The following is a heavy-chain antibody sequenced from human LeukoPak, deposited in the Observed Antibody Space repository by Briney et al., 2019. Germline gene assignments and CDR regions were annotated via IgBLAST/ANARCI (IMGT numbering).Heavy chain of an antibody. CDR2: IKQDGSER. V-gene: IGHV3-7*03. D-gene: IGHD5-12*01. CDR1: GFTFSNYW. J-gene: IGHJ4*02. Sequence: GGSLRLSCAVSGFTFSNYWMSWVRQAPGKGLEWVANIKQDGSERYYVDSVKGRFTISRDNVKNLLSLEMNSLRVEDTAIYYCVSTATFDYWGQGTLVTVSS. CDR3: VSTATFDY.